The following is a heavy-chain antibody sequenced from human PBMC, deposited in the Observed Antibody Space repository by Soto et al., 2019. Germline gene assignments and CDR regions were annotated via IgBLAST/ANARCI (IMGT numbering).Heavy chain of an antibody. Sequence: QVQLVQSGAEVKKPGASMKVSCKASGYTFTDYAIHWVRQAPGQRLEWLGWINAGNGHTKYSQKFQGRVTITRDRPASTVYMEVSRLKSEDKAVYFCARDTGEQWLVGFDYWGQGTLVTVSS. CDR2: INAGNGHT. J-gene: IGHJ4*02. D-gene: IGHD6-19*01. CDR3: ARDTGEQWLVGFDY. V-gene: IGHV1-3*01. CDR1: GYTFTDYA.